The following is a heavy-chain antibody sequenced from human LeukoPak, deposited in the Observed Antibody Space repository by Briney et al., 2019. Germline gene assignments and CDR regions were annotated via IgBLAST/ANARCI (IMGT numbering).Heavy chain of an antibody. D-gene: IGHD3-22*01. CDR2: ISWNSGSI. CDR3: AKGDDSSGYPAPTFDY. J-gene: IGHJ4*02. V-gene: IGHV3-9*01. CDR1: GFTFDDYA. Sequence: GGSLRLSCAASGFTFDDYAMHWVRQAPGKGLEWVSGISWNSGSIGYADSVKGRFTISRDNAKNLLYLQMNSLRAEDTAVYYCAKGDDSSGYPAPTFDYWGQGTLVTVSS.